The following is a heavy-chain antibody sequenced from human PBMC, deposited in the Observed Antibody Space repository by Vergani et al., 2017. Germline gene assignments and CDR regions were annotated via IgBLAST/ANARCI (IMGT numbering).Heavy chain of an antibody. CDR2: IYPADSDT. Sequence: EVELVQSGPEMRKPGESLKISCKGSEYSFSNYWIGWVRQMPGKGLEWMGIIYPADSDTRYSPSFQGQVTITAAKSISTAFLQWDSLKASDTALYYCAKHTTYTDSWGQGTLVTVSS. V-gene: IGHV5-51*01. J-gene: IGHJ4*02. CDR3: AKHTTYTDS. CDR1: EYSFSNYW. D-gene: IGHD1-1*01.